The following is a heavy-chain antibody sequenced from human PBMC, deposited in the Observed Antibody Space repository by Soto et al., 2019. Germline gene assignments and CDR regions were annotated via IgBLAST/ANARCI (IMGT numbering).Heavy chain of an antibody. CDR2: LSYDVSNK. V-gene: IGHV3-30-3*01. CDR3: ARERVTGYYNVIGY. Sequence: ESGGGVVQPGRSLRLSCAASGFTFSIYSMHWVRQAPGKGLEWVAVLSYDVSNKFYADSVKGRFTISRDNSKNTLYLQMNSLRAEDTAVYYCARERVTGYYNVIGYWGQGTLVTVSS. J-gene: IGHJ4*02. CDR1: GFTFSIYS. D-gene: IGHD3-9*01.